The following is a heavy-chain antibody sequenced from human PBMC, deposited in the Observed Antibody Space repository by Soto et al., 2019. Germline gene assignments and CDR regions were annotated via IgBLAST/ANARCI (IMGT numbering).Heavy chain of an antibody. CDR1: GYSFVSYW. V-gene: IGHV5-51*01. J-gene: IGHJ6*02. Sequence: GESLKISCKASGYSFVSYWIGWVRQVPGKGLEWMGIIYPGDSDTRYSPSLQGQVTISADKSITTAYLQWSSLKASDTAIYYCARHALPGAGTGHGLDVWGQGTTVTVSS. CDR2: IYPGDSDT. CDR3: ARHALPGAGTGHGLDV. D-gene: IGHD1-1*01.